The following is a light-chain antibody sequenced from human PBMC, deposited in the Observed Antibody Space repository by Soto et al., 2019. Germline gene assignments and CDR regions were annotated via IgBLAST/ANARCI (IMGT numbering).Light chain of an antibody. CDR2: SNN. CDR3: AAWDDSLNGVV. Sequence: QSVLTQPPSASGTPGQRVTISCFGRSSNIGSNTVNWYQQLPGTAPKLLIYSNNQRPSGVPDRFSGSKSGTSASLAISGLQSEDEADYYCAAWDDSLNGVVFGGGTQLTVL. J-gene: IGLJ2*01. V-gene: IGLV1-44*01. CDR1: SSNIGSNT.